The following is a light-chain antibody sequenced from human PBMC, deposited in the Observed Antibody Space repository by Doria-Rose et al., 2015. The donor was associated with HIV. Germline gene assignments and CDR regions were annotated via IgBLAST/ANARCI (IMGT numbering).Light chain of an antibody. J-gene: IGKJ2*04. CDR1: QSISTY. Sequence: SVGDRVTITCRASQSISTYLNWYQQKPGKAPKLLIYSATSLQGGVPPRFSGSGSGTDFTLTINSLQPEDFATYYCQQSYNTPRSFGQGTKLEIK. CDR3: QQSYNTPRS. V-gene: IGKV1-39*01. CDR2: SAT.